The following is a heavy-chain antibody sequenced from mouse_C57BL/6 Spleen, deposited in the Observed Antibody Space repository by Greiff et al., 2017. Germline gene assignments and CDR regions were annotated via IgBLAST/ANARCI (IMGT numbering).Heavy chain of an antibody. CDR1: GFTFSDYY. CDR3: ARQGGNYPSWFAY. CDR2: ISNGGGST. Sequence: EVQVVESGGGLVQPGGSLKLSCAASGFTFSDYYMYWVRQTPEKRLEWVAYISNGGGSTYYPDTVKGRFTISRDNAKNTLYLQMSRLKSEDTAMYYCARQGGNYPSWFAYWGQGTLVTVSA. D-gene: IGHD2-1*01. V-gene: IGHV5-12*01. J-gene: IGHJ3*01.